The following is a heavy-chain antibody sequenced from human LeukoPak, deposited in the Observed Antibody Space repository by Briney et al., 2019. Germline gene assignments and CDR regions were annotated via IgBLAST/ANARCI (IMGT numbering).Heavy chain of an antibody. D-gene: IGHD6-13*01. Sequence: PGGSLRLSCAASGFTFNSYVMNWVRQAPGKGLEWVSAISGRGGSTYYADSVKGRFTISRDNAKNSLYLQMNSLRAEDTSVYYCATEGRSTTPGYWGQGTLVIVSS. V-gene: IGHV3-23*01. CDR1: GFTFNSYV. CDR3: ATEGRSTTPGY. CDR2: ISGRGGST. J-gene: IGHJ4*02.